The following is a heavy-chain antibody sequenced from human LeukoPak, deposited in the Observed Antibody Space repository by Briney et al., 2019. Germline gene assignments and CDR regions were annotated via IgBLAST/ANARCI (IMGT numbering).Heavy chain of an antibody. CDR2: IYTSEFT. Sequence: PSETLSLPCTVSVGSIGVYYWSWIRQPAGKGLELIGRIYTSEFTNYNPSLKSRVIMSVDTSKNQFSLKLNSVTAADTAVYYCARAMSSSSIWEFYPWRQGILVTVSS. CDR3: ARAMSSSSIWEFYP. D-gene: IGHD6-13*01. J-gene: IGHJ5*02. V-gene: IGHV4-4*07. CDR1: VGSIGVYY.